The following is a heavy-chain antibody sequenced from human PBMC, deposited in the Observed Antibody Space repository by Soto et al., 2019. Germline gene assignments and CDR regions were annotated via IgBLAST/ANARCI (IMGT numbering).Heavy chain of an antibody. J-gene: IGHJ4*02. CDR2: IIPIFGTA. D-gene: IGHD1-7*01. V-gene: IGHV1-69*13. Sequence: GASVKVSCKASGGTFSSYAISWVRQAPGQGLEWMGGIIPIFGTANYAQKFQGRVTITADESTSTAYMELSSLRSEDTAVYYCARGLHNWNYVSGFDYWGQGTLVTVSS. CDR3: ARGLHNWNYVSGFDY. CDR1: GGTFSSYA.